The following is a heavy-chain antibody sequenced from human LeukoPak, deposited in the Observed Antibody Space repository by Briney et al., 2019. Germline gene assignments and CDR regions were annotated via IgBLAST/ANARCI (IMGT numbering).Heavy chain of an antibody. CDR1: GVSSSISTYY. V-gene: IGHV4-39*01. CDR3: ARRRSSGSRYDAFDI. D-gene: IGHD3-22*01. Sequence: SETLSLTCTGSGVSSSISTYYWAWIRQPPGKGLEWIGTIYYSGTTYYNPSLKSRVTISVDPSKNEFSLQLSSVTAADAAVYYCARRRSSGSRYDAFDIWGQGTMVTVSS. J-gene: IGHJ3*02. CDR2: IYYSGTT.